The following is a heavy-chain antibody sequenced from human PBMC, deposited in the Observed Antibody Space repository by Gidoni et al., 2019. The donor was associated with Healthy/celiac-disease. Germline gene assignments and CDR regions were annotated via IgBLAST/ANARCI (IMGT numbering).Heavy chain of an antibody. CDR1: GGSISSSNW. CDR2: IYHSGST. J-gene: IGHJ4*02. D-gene: IGHD6-19*01. Sequence: QVQLQEAGPGLVKPSGTLSLTCAVSGGSISSSNWWSWVRPPPGKGLELIGEIYHSGSTNYNPSLKGRVTISVDKSKNQFSLKLSSVTAADTAVYYCARTRVGGSGWTPFDYWGQGTLVTVSS. CDR3: ARTRVGGSGWTPFDY. V-gene: IGHV4-4*02.